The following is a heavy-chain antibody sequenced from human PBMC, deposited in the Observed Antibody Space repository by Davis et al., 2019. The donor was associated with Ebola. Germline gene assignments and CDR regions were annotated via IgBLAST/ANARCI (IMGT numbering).Heavy chain of an antibody. CDR3: AREYYDFWSGYYVHDAFDI. D-gene: IGHD3-3*01. Sequence: GGSLRLSCAASGFTFSSYAMSWVRQAPGKGLEWVSAISGSGGSTYYADSVKGRFTISRDNAKNSLYLQMNSLRDEDTAVYYCAREYYDFWSGYYVHDAFDIWGQGTMVTVSS. J-gene: IGHJ3*02. CDR1: GFTFSSYA. V-gene: IGHV3-23*01. CDR2: ISGSGGST.